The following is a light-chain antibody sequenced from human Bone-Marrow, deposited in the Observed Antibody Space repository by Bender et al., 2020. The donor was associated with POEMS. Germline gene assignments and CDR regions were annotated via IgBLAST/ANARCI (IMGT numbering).Light chain of an antibody. J-gene: IGLJ3*02. CDR3: QSYDNSLGGWV. Sequence: QSALTQPASVSGSPGQSITISCTGTSRDVGSYNLVSWYQQHPGKAPKLLIYGYNNRPSGVPDRFSGSKSGTSASLAITGLQAEDEGDYYCQSYDNSLGGWVFGGGTKLTVL. CDR1: SRDVGSYNL. CDR2: GYN. V-gene: IGLV2-14*02.